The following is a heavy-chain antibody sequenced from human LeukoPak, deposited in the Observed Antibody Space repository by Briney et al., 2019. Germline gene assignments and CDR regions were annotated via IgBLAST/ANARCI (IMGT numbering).Heavy chain of an antibody. J-gene: IGHJ6*02. V-gene: IGHV4-39*02. CDR3: ARLWFGECPPGV. Sequence: SETLSLTCIVSGGSISDKNYYGGWIRQPPGKGLEWIGSIHYRGNTYYNPSLKSRVTISVDTSKNHISLKLSSVTAADTAVYYCARLWFGECPPGVWGQGTTVTVSS. D-gene: IGHD3-10*01. CDR1: GGSISDKNYY. CDR2: IHYRGNT.